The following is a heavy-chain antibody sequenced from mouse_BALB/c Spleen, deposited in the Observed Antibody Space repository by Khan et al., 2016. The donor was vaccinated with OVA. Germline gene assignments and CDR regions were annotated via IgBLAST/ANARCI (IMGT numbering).Heavy chain of an antibody. CDR1: GYTFPDYY. V-gene: IGHV1-77*01. CDR2: ISPGSGDT. J-gene: IGHJ3*01. CDR3: ARRNYFGYTVAY. Sequence: QVQLQQSGAELARPGASVKLSCKASGYTFPDYYINWVKLRTGQGLEWIGEISPGSGDTSYNERFKGKATLTADKSSSPAYLQPSSLTSEASAVYFCARRNYFGYTVAYWGQGTLVTVSA. D-gene: IGHD1-2*01.